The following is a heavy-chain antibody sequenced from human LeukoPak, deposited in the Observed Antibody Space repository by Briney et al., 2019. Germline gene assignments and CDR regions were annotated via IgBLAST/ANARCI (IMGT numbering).Heavy chain of an antibody. Sequence: SETLSLTCAVYGGSFSGYYWSWIRQPPGKGLEWIGEINHSGSTNYNPSLKSRVTISVDTSKNQFSLKLSSVTAADTAVYYCARLVQGVIITTYYFDYWGQGTLVTVSS. CDR1: GGSFSGYY. CDR3: ARLVQGVIITTYYFDY. D-gene: IGHD3-10*01. J-gene: IGHJ4*02. V-gene: IGHV4-34*01. CDR2: INHSGST.